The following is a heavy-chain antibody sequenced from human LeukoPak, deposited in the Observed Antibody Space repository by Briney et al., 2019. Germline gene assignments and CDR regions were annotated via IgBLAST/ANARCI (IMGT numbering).Heavy chain of an antibody. CDR1: GFTFSGYA. D-gene: IGHD2-2*01. J-gene: IGHJ6*02. CDR3: AKDLRPVVVPAPNKYYYYGMDV. Sequence: GGSLRLSCAASGFTFSGYAMHWVRQAPGRGLEWVSGISWNSGSIGYADSVKGRFTISRDNAKNSLYLQMNSLRAEDTALYYCAKDLRPVVVPAPNKYYYYGMDVWGQGTTVTVSS. CDR2: ISWNSGSI. V-gene: IGHV3-9*01.